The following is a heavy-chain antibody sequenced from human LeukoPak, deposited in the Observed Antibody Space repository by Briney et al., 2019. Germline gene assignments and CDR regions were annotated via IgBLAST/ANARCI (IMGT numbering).Heavy chain of an antibody. CDR2: ISSSGTSR. J-gene: IGHJ4*02. V-gene: IGHV3-48*03. CDR3: AKDPIAVTTPGSGFDY. D-gene: IGHD3-10*01. Sequence: PGGSLRLSCVASGFTFSSYEMNWVRQAPGKGLEWVSYISSSGTSRYYADSVKGRFTISRDNSKNTLYLQMNSLRAEDTAVYYCAKDPIAVTTPGSGFDYWGQGTLVTVSS. CDR1: GFTFSSYE.